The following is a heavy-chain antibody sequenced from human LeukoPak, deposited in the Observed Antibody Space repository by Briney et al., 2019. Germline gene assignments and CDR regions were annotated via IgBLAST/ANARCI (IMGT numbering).Heavy chain of an antibody. CDR1: GFTFSNYA. V-gene: IGHV3-64*01. CDR2: ISGNGGST. J-gene: IGHJ4*02. CDR3: AREVRQWLVDY. D-gene: IGHD6-19*01. Sequence: GGSLRLSCAASGFTFSNYAMHWVRQVPGKGPEYVSVISGNGGSTYYANSVKGRFIISRDNSKNTLYHQMGSLTVEDMAVYYCAREVRQWLVDYWGQGTLVTVSS.